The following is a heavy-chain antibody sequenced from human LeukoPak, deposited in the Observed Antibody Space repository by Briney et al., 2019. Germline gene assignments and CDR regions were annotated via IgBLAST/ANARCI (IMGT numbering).Heavy chain of an antibody. Sequence: GGSLRLSCAASGFTFSTYSMNWVRQAPGKGLEWVSSISSSGSYIYYADSVKGRFTISRDNAKNSLYLQMNSLRAEDTAVYYCARDQPNYDILTGYYPFDYWGQGTVVTVSS. J-gene: IGHJ4*02. CDR2: ISSSGSYI. D-gene: IGHD3-9*01. CDR1: GFTFSTYS. V-gene: IGHV3-21*01. CDR3: ARDQPNYDILTGYYPFDY.